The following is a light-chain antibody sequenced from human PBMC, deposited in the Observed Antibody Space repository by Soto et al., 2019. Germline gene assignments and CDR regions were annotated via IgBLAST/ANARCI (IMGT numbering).Light chain of an antibody. V-gene: IGLV2-14*03. J-gene: IGLJ3*02. CDR3: SSYTITNTGV. Sequence: QSALTQPASVSGSPGQSITISCTGTSSDVGGYNYVSWYQQHPGKAPQLMIYEVSNRPSGVSDRFSGSKSVNTASLTISGLQAEDEADYYCSSYTITNTGVFGGGTKLTVL. CDR1: SSDVGGYNY. CDR2: EVS.